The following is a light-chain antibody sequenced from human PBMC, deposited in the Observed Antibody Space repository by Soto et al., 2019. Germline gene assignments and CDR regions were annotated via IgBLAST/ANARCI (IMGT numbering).Light chain of an antibody. CDR2: DAS. CDR1: QSVSKY. J-gene: IGKJ4*01. V-gene: IGKV3-11*01. CDR3: QQRSNCPHIT. Sequence: EIVLTQSPATLSLSPGERATLSCRASQSVSKYLAWYQQKPGQAPRLLIHDASNRATGIPARFSGSGSGTDFTLTISSLDPEDVGVYYCQQRSNCPHITFGGGTKVEIK.